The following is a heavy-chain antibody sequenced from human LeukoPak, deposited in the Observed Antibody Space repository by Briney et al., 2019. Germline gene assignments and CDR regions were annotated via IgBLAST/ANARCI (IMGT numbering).Heavy chain of an antibody. V-gene: IGHV3-21*01. CDR2: ISSTSTYI. CDR1: GFTFSSHN. D-gene: IGHD2-15*01. CDR3: ARVRYCSGGSYYILDF. J-gene: IGHJ4*02. Sequence: PGGSLRLSCATSGFTFSSHNMNWDRQAPGKGLEWVSSISSTSTYIYYADSVKGRFTISRDNAKNALYLQMNSLRAEDTAVYYCARVRYCSGGSYYILDFWGQGTLVTVSS.